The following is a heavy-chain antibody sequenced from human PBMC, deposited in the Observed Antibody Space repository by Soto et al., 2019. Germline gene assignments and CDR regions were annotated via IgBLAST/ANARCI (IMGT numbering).Heavy chain of an antibody. Sequence: VQLVESGGGVVQPGRSLRLSCAASGFTFGIHAIHWVRQAPGKGLEWVAVISKDGSKTYYADSVKGRFTMSRDNSKNTVYLQVNSLRTEDTAVYYCASGSDSTGYYHLDYWGQGTLVTVS. J-gene: IGHJ4*02. D-gene: IGHD3-22*01. CDR2: ISKDGSKT. CDR3: ASGSDSTGYYHLDY. V-gene: IGHV3-30-3*01. CDR1: GFTFGIHA.